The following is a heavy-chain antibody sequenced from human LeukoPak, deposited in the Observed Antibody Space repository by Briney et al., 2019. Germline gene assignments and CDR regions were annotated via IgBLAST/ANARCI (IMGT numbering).Heavy chain of an antibody. CDR1: GGSFSGYY. CDR3: ARGLFFYYGSGSYYSPVDY. V-gene: IGHV4-34*01. CDR2: INHSGST. J-gene: IGHJ4*02. D-gene: IGHD3-10*01. Sequence: PSETLSLTCAVYGGSFSGYYWSWIRQPPGKGLEWIGEINHSGSTNYNPSLKSRVTISVDTSKNQFSLKLSSVTAADTAVYYCARGLFFYYGSGSYYSPVDYWGQGALVTVSS.